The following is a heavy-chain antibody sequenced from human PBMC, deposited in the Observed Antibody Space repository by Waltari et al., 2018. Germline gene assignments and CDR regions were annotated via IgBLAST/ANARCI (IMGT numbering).Heavy chain of an antibody. CDR3: ATDFCSSTSCHYPYYFFGMDV. V-gene: IGHV3-33*01. J-gene: IGHJ6*02. D-gene: IGHD2-2*01. CDR2: IWYDGSKK. CDR1: GFTFSSYA. Sequence: QVQLLESGGGVVQPGRSLRLSCAASGFTFSSYAMHWVRQAPGKGLEWVALIWYDGSKKYSADSGKGRFTVSRDNSNNMLYLQMDSLRVEDTAVYYCATDFCSSTSCHYPYYFFGMDVWGQGTTAIVSS.